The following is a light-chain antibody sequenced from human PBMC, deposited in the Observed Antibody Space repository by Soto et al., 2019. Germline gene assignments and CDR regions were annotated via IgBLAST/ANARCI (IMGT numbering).Light chain of an antibody. CDR2: WAS. CDR3: LQYYNMYT. CDR1: QNVLYSSNNKNY. J-gene: IGKJ2*01. V-gene: IGKV4-1*01. Sequence: DIVLTQSPDSLAVSLGERANIKCRSSQNVLYSSNNKNYLAWYQQKPGKPPKLLFYWASTRESGVPDRFSGSGSGTDFTLTISSLQAEYVAVYYCLQYYNMYTFGQGTKLEIK.